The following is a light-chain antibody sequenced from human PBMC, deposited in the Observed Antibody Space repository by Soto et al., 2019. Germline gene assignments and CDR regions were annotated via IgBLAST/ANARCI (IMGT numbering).Light chain of an antibody. V-gene: IGKV3-20*01. J-gene: IGKJ4*01. CDR3: QQYASSPRT. CDR2: GAS. CDR1: QSVSSSY. Sequence: KTTLSCRASQSVSSSYLAWYQQKPGQAPRLLIYGASSRATGSPDRFSGSGSGTDFTLTISRLEPEDFAVYYCQQYASSPRTFGGGTKV.